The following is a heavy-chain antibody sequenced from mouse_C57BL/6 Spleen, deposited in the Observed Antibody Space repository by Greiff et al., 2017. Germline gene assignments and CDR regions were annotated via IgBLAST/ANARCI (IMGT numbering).Heavy chain of an antibody. CDR3: ARSLYYYGSRDYAMDY. V-gene: IGHV1-64*01. CDR2: IHPNSGST. CDR1: GYTFTSYW. D-gene: IGHD1-1*01. J-gene: IGHJ4*01. Sequence: VKLQQPGAELVKPGASVKLSCKASGYTFTSYWMHWVKQRPGQGLEWIGMIHPNSGSTNYNEKFKSKATLTVDKSSSTAYMQLSSLTSEDSAVYYCARSLYYYGSRDYAMDYWGQGTSVTGSS.